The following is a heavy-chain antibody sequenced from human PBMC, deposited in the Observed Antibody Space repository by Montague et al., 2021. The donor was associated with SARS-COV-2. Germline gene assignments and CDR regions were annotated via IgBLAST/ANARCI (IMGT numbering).Heavy chain of an antibody. CDR1: GDSVSSNSAA. Sequence: CAISGDSVSSNSAAWNWIRQAPSRGLEWLGRTYYRSKWYYEYAVALKSRITINPDTSKNQFSLQVKSMTPEDTAVYYCALAVASRGGYDCWGQGTLVTVSS. V-gene: IGHV6-1*01. D-gene: IGHD6-19*01. CDR3: ALAVASRGGYDC. CDR2: TYYRSKWYY. J-gene: IGHJ4*02.